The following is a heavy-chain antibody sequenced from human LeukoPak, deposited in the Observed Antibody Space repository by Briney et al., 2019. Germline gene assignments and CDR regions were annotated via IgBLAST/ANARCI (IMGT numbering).Heavy chain of an antibody. D-gene: IGHD6-13*01. CDR1: GGSINSYY. Sequence: SETLSLTCTVSGGSINSYYWTWLRQPPGKGLEWIGYIYNSGSTNYNPSLKSRVTISVDTSKNQFSLKLSSVTAADTAVYYCARRARSSIAAAGTIGYWGQGTLVTVSS. CDR2: IYNSGST. CDR3: ARRARSSIAAAGTIGY. J-gene: IGHJ4*02. V-gene: IGHV4-59*12.